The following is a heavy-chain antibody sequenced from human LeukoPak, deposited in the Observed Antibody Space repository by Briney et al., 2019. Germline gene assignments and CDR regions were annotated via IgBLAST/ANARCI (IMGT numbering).Heavy chain of an antibody. J-gene: IGHJ4*02. D-gene: IGHD3-22*01. CDR1: GYRFTSYD. CDR2: MNPHSGTT. CDR3: ARGSENNFDSSGPIGF. V-gene: IGHV1-8*01. Sequence: ASVKVSCTTSGYRFTSYDINWVRQTTGQGLEWMGWMNPHSGTTGYAQKFQGRLTLPRNTSISTAYLELTSLTSEDTGVYYCARGSENNFDSSGPIGFWGQGTLVTVSS.